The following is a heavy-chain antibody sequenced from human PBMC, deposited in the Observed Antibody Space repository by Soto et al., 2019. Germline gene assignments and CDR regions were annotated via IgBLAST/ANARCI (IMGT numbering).Heavy chain of an antibody. Sequence: HPGDSLRFSCAASGFTFSNYDMNWVSQAPGEGLEWVAYTSSSGTTRYYADSVKGRFTISRDNAKNSLYMQMNSLRAEDTAVYYCARDGYCSSNGCPKRRFDYWGQGTLVTVS. V-gene: IGHV3-48*03. D-gene: IGHD2-2*03. CDR2: TSSSGTTR. CDR3: ARDGYCSSNGCPKRRFDY. CDR1: GFTFSNYD. J-gene: IGHJ4*02.